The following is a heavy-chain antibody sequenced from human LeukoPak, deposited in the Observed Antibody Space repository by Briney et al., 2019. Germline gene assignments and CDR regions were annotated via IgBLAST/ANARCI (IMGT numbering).Heavy chain of an antibody. J-gene: IGHJ4*02. CDR2: ISGSGGST. D-gene: IGHD4-23*01. CDR1: GFTFSSYS. V-gene: IGHV3-23*01. CDR3: AKSETLRAPIDY. Sequence: GGSLRLSCAASGFTFSSYSMNWVRQAPGKGLEWVSAISGSGGSTYYADSMKGRFTISRDNSKNTLYLQMNSLRAEDTAVYYCAKSETLRAPIDYWGQGTLVTVSS.